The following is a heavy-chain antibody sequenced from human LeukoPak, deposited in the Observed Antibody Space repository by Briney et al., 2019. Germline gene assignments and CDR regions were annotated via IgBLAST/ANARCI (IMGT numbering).Heavy chain of an antibody. Sequence: ASVKVSCKASGYLFINYGISWLRQAPGQGLECLGWISPYSGNTDYPQKLQGRVTMTTDTSTTTAYMELRSLSFDDTAVYYCARTSGVSVAGSPYYFDFWGQGTLISVSS. V-gene: IGHV1-18*01. CDR2: ISPYSGNT. D-gene: IGHD6-13*01. J-gene: IGHJ4*02. CDR3: ARTSGVSVAGSPYYFDF. CDR1: GYLFINYG.